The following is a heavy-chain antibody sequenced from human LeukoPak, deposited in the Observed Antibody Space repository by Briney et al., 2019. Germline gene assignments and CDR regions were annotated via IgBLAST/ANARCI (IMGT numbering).Heavy chain of an antibody. V-gene: IGHV3-48*03. CDR2: ISGSGSTI. J-gene: IGHJ6*02. Sequence: QPGGSLRLSCAASGFTFSSYEMNWVRQAPGKGLEWVSYISGSGSTIYYADSVKGRFTISRDNAKNSLNLQMNSPRAEDTAVYYCARGDAGYYYGMDVWGQGTTVTVSS. CDR3: ARGDAGYYYGMDV. CDR1: GFTFSSYE. D-gene: IGHD3-16*01.